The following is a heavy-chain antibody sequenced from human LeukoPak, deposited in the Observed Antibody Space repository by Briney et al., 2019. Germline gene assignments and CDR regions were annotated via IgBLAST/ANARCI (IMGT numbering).Heavy chain of an antibody. Sequence: SSETLSLTCTVSGGSISSGIYYWSWIRQPAGKGLEWIGRIYSSGSTNYNPSLKSRVTISVDTSKNQFSLKLTPVTAADTAVYYCARGLVVTPSNWFDPWGQGNLVTVAS. J-gene: IGHJ5*02. D-gene: IGHD3-22*01. CDR3: ARGLVVTPSNWFDP. V-gene: IGHV4-61*02. CDR1: GGSISSGIYY. CDR2: IYSSGST.